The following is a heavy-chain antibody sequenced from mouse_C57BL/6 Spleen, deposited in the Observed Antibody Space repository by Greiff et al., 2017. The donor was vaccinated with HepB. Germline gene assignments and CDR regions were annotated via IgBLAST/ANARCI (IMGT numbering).Heavy chain of an antibody. CDR3: ARGGIYYGYDRPFAY. V-gene: IGHV1-18*01. CDR1: GYTFTDYN. J-gene: IGHJ3*01. D-gene: IGHD2-2*01. Sequence: EVQLQQSGPELVKPGASVKIPCKASGYTFTDYNMDWVKQSHGKSLEWIGDINPNNGGTIYNQKFKGKATLTVDKSSSPAYMELRSLTSEDTAVDYCARGGIYYGYDRPFAYWGQGTLVTVSA. CDR2: INPNNGGT.